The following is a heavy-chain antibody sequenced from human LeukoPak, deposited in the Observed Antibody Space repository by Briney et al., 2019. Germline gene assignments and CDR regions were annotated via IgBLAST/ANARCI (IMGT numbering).Heavy chain of an antibody. CDR1: GFTVSSNY. D-gene: IGHD4-17*01. V-gene: IGHV3-53*04. CDR2: IYSGGST. Sequence: GGSLRLSCAASGFTVSSNYMSWVRQAPGKGLEWASVIYSGGSTYYADSVKGRFTIPRHNSKNTLYLQMNSLRAEDTAVYYCARRETTTDYWGQGTLVTVSS. J-gene: IGHJ4*02. CDR3: ARRETTTDY.